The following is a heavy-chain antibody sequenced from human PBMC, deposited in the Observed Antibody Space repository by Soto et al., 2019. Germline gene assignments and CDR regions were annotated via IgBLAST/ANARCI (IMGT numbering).Heavy chain of an antibody. J-gene: IGHJ1*01. CDR3: TTGRYCTNGVCSKSREYFQH. CDR2: IKSKTDGGTT. V-gene: IGHV3-15*01. D-gene: IGHD2-8*01. Sequence: GGSLRLSCAASGFTFSNAWMSWVRQAPGKGLEWVGRIKSKTDGGTTDYAAPVKGRFTISRDDSKNTLYLQMNSLKTEDTAVYYCTTGRYCTNGVCSKSREYFQHWGQGTLVTVSS. CDR1: GFTFSNAW.